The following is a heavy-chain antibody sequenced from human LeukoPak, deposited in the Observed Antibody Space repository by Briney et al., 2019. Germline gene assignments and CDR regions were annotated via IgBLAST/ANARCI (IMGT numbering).Heavy chain of an antibody. V-gene: IGHV1-8*01. CDR1: GYTFTSYD. D-gene: IGHD1-7*01. J-gene: IGHJ6*03. Sequence: ASVKVSCKASGYTFTSYDINWVRQATGQGLEWMGWMNPNSGNTGYAQKFQGRVTMTRNTSISTAYMELSSLRSEDTAVYYCARVSWNSSNYYYYMDVWGKGTTVTVSS. CDR3: ARVSWNSSNYYYYMDV. CDR2: MNPNSGNT.